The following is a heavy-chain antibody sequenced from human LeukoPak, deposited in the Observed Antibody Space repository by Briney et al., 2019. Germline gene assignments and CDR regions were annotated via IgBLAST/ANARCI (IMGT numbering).Heavy chain of an antibody. V-gene: IGHV3-53*01. D-gene: IGHD1-26*01. CDR1: GFAFSSYA. Sequence: PGGSLRLSCTASGFAFSSYAMSWGRQAPGKGLEWVSVIDSDGSTYYADSVQGRFTISRDNSKNTLDLQMTGLRAEDTAVYYCARERGRGRDSPWFDYWGQGTLVTVSS. CDR3: ARERGRGRDSPWFDY. CDR2: IDSDGST. J-gene: IGHJ4*02.